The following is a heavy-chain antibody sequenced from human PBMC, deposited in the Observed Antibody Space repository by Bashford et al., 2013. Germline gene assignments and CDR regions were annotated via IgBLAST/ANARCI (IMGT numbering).Heavy chain of an antibody. CDR2: IYPGDSDT. Sequence: WVRQMPGKGLEWMGIIYPGDSDTRYSPSFQGQVTLSADKSITTAYLQWTSLKASDTAIYYCARVEYGTILAFDYWGQGTVVTVSS. D-gene: IGHD4-17*01. J-gene: IGHJ4*02. CDR3: ARVEYGTILAFDY. V-gene: IGHV5-51*01.